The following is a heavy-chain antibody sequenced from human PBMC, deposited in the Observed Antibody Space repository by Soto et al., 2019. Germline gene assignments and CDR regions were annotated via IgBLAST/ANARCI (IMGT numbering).Heavy chain of an antibody. CDR2: ISYDGSNK. J-gene: IGHJ4*02. CDR3: ARGSFVQFWSGYIPPRGFSLFDY. CDR1: GFTSSSYA. V-gene: IGHV3-30-3*01. Sequence: GGSLRLSCAASGFTSSSYAMHWVRQAPGKGLEWVAVISYDGSNKYYADSVKGRFTISRDNSKNTLYLQMNSLRAEDTAVYYCARGSFVQFWSGYIPPRGFSLFDYWGQGTLVTVS. D-gene: IGHD3-3*01.